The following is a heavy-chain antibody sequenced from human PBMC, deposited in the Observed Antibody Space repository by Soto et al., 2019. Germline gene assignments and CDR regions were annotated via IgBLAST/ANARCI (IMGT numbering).Heavy chain of an antibody. J-gene: IGHJ6*03. Sequence: QVQLVESGGGVVQPGRSLRLSCAASGFTFSSYGMHWVRQAPGKGLEWVAVIWYDGSNKYYADSVKDRFTISRDNSKNTLYLQMNSLRAEDTAVYYCARWTVPAATGSYYYYYYMDVWGKGTTVTVSS. D-gene: IGHD2-2*01. CDR3: ARWTVPAATGSYYYYYYMDV. CDR1: GFTFSSYG. V-gene: IGHV3-33*01. CDR2: IWYDGSNK.